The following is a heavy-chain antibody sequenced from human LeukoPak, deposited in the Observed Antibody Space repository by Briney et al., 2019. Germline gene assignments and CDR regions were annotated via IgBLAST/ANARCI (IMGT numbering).Heavy chain of an antibody. CDR2: INSDGRST. D-gene: IGHD1-26*01. CDR1: GFTFSSYW. Sequence: PGGSLRLSCAASGFTFSSYWMHWVRQAPGKALVCVSRINSDGRSTNYADSVKGRFTISRDNAQNTLYLQMNSLRVEDTAVYYCATVGMGATIGYWGQGTLVTVSS. J-gene: IGHJ4*02. CDR3: ATVGMGATIGY. V-gene: IGHV3-74*01.